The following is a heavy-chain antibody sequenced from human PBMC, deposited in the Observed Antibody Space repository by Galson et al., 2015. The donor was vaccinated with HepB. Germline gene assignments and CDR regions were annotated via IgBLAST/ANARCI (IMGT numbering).Heavy chain of an antibody. CDR1: GGSFSGYY. D-gene: IGHD5-18*01. V-gene: IGHV4-34*01. Sequence: ETLSLTCAVYGGSFSGYYWSWIRQPPGKGLEWIGEINHSGSTNYNPFLKSRITISVDTSKNQFSLKLSSVTAADTAVYYCVRGRRGYSSSYYFDYWGQGTLVTVSS. CDR2: INHSGST. J-gene: IGHJ4*02. CDR3: VRGRRGYSSSYYFDY.